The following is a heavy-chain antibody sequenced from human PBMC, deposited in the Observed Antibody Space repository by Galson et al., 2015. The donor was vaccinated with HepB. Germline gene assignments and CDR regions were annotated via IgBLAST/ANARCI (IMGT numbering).Heavy chain of an antibody. Sequence: SLRLSCAASGFTLSSYAMSWVRQAPGKGLEWVSAISGSGGSTYYADSVKGRFTISRDNSKNTLYLQMNSLRAEDTAVYYCAKNEVRRVRGVFYGMDVWGQGTTVTVSS. D-gene: IGHD3-10*02. J-gene: IGHJ6*02. CDR3: AKNEVRRVRGVFYGMDV. CDR2: ISGSGGST. CDR1: GFTLSSYA. V-gene: IGHV3-23*01.